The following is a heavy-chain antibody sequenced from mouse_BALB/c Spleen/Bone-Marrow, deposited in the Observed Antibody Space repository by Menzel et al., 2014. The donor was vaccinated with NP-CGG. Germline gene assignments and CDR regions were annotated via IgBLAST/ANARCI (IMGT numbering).Heavy chain of an antibody. D-gene: IGHD2-4*01. CDR3: ARKGAMITHYYAMDY. CDR2: ISNGSSPI. Sequence: EVKLMESGGGLMQPGGSRKLSCAASGFTFSSFGMHWVRQAPEKGLEWVAYISNGSSPIYYADTVKGRFTISRDNPKNTLFLQMTSLRSEDTAMYYCARKGAMITHYYAMDYWGQGTSVTVSS. J-gene: IGHJ4*01. V-gene: IGHV5-17*02. CDR1: GFTFSSFG.